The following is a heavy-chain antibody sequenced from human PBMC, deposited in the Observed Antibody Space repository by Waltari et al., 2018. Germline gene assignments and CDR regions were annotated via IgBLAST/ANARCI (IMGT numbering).Heavy chain of an antibody. J-gene: IGHJ6*02. D-gene: IGHD1-26*01. CDR3: VGATAYWDV. CDR1: GITQSSYW. V-gene: IGHV3-74*01. CDR2: INTDGSWI. Sequence: ELQLVESGGGLVQPGGSLRLSCEGSGITQSSYWMHWVRQTPGKGLVWLSRINTDGSWITYADSVKGRFTISRDDSKNTLYLQMNSLRAEDTGVYYCVGATAYWDVWGQGTTVTVSS.